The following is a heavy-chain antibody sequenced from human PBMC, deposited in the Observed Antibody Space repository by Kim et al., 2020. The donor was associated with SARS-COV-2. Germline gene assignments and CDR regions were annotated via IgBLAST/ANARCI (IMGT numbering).Heavy chain of an antibody. V-gene: IGHV3-48*02. J-gene: IGHJ3*02. Sequence: GGSLRLSCAASGFTFSNYSMNWVRQAPGKGLEWVSYISSSSSTIYYADSVKGRFTISRDNAKNSLYLQMNSLRDEDTAVYYCACNEWESLHAFDIWGQGTMVTVSS. CDR1: GFTFSNYS. CDR3: ACNEWESLHAFDI. CDR2: ISSSSSTI. D-gene: IGHD1-26*01.